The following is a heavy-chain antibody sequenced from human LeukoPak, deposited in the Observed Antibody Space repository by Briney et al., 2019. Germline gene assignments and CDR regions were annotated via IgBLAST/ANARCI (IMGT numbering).Heavy chain of an antibody. CDR1: GFTFSSYS. Sequence: GGSLRLSCAASGFTFSSYSMNWVRQAPGKGLEWVSSISSSSSYIYYADSVKGRFTISRDNAKNSLYLQMNSLRAEDTAECYCAKARAGYYDFDYWGQGTPVTVSS. CDR2: ISSSSSYI. CDR3: AKARAGYYDFDY. V-gene: IGHV3-21*04. J-gene: IGHJ4*02. D-gene: IGHD3-22*01.